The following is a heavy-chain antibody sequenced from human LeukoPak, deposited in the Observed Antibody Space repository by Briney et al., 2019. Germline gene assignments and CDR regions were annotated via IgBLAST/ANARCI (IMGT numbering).Heavy chain of an antibody. CDR2: INHSGST. D-gene: IGHD3-10*01. CDR1: AGSFSGYY. CDR3: ARDGVGSGSYYNVHFDY. J-gene: IGHJ4*02. Sequence: SETLSLTCAVYAGSFSGYYWSWIRQPPGKGLEWIGEINHSGSTNYNPSLKSRVTISVDTSKNQFSLKLSSVTAADTAVYYCARDGVGSGSYYNVHFDYWGQGTLVTVSS. V-gene: IGHV4-34*01.